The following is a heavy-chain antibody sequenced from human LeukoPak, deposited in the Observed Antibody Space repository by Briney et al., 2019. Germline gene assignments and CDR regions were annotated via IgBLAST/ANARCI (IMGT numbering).Heavy chain of an antibody. J-gene: IGHJ4*02. D-gene: IGHD3-10*01. Sequence: PSETLSLTCTVSGVSMGSYYWNWIRQPAGKGLEWIGRIHGSGATIYNPSLKSRVTMSVDTSKNQFSLKLTAVTAADTAVYYCARIEDSDYYFSGSCYGDWGQGTLVTVSS. CDR2: IHGSGAT. V-gene: IGHV4-4*07. CDR3: ARIEDSDYYFSGSCYGD. CDR1: GVSMGSYY.